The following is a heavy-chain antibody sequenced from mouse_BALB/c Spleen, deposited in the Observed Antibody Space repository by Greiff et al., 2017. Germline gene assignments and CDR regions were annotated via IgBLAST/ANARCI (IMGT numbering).Heavy chain of an antibody. CDR1: GYAFTNYL. CDR2: INPGSGGT. Sequence: QVQLQQSGAELVRPGTSVKVSCKASGYAFTNYLIEWVKQRPGQGLEWIGVINPGSGGTNYTEKFKGKATLTADKSSSTAYMQLSSLTSDDSAVYFCARTYGYDGAMDYWGQGTSVTVSS. CDR3: ARTYGYDGAMDY. D-gene: IGHD2-2*01. V-gene: IGHV1-54*01. J-gene: IGHJ4*01.